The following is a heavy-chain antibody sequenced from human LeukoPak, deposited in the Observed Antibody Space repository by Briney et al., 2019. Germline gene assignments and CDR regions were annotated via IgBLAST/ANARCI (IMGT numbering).Heavy chain of an antibody. CDR3: ARGRTTGEFDY. J-gene: IGHJ4*02. D-gene: IGHD4-11*01. CDR2: INPIFHTP. Sequence: ASVKVSCKASGGTFSSHAISWVRQAPGQGLEWMGGINPIFHTPTYAKKFQGRLTITKDESMSTASMDLSSLISDDTAVYYCARGRTTGEFDYWGQGTLVTVSS. CDR1: GGTFSSHA. V-gene: IGHV1-69*05.